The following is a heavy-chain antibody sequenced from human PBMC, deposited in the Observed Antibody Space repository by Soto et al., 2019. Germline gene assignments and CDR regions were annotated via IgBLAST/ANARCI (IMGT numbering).Heavy chain of an antibody. Sequence: QVTLKESGPVLVKPTETLTLTCTVSGFSLSNGRMGVSWVRQPPGRALEWLAHFFSSDEESHNTSLKNRLAISKDTSRSQVVLTMTNMDPVDTATYYCARIRDLNYMDIWGEGTTVTVSS. CDR2: FFSSDEE. J-gene: IGHJ6*03. V-gene: IGHV2-26*01. CDR1: GFSLSNGRMG. CDR3: ARIRDLNYMDI.